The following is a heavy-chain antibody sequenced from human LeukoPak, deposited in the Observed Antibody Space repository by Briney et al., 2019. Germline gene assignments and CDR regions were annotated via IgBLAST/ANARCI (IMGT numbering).Heavy chain of an antibody. CDR1: GYIFTSYD. V-gene: IGHV1-8*03. J-gene: IGHJ4*02. CDR3: AREIAGTYYFDY. D-gene: IGHD1-14*01. CDR2: MNPNSGNT. Sequence: ASVKVSCKASGYIFTSYDINWARQATGQGLEWMGWMNPNSGNTGYAQKFQGRVTITRNTSISTAYMELSSLRSEDTAVYYCAREIAGTYYFDYWGQGTLVTVSS.